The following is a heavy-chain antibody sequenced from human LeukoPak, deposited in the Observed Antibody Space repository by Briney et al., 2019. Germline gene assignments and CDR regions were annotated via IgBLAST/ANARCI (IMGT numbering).Heavy chain of an antibody. Sequence: GGSLRLSCAASGFTLNSYLMSWVRQAPGRGLEWVANIKKDGSGESYLDSVKGRFTVSRDNAKNLLFLQMNSLRGEDTAVYYCARSNPNRNALDLWGQGTMVTISS. CDR2: IKKDGSGE. V-gene: IGHV3-7*01. J-gene: IGHJ3*01. CDR1: GFTLNSYL. D-gene: IGHD1-14*01. CDR3: ARSNPNRNALDL.